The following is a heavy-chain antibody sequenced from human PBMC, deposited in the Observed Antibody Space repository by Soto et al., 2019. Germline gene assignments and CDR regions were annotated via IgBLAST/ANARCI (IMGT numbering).Heavy chain of an antibody. CDR3: ASFRRSSGSFDY. CDR2: IWCDGSNK. CDR1: GFTFSSYG. V-gene: IGHV3-33*01. J-gene: IGHJ4*02. D-gene: IGHD6-19*01. Sequence: QVQLVESGGGVVQPGRSLRLSCAASGFTFSSYGMHWVRQAPGKGLEWVAVIWCDGSNKYYADSVKGRFTISRDNSKNTLYLQMNSLRAEDTAVYYCASFRRSSGSFDYWGQGTLVTVSS.